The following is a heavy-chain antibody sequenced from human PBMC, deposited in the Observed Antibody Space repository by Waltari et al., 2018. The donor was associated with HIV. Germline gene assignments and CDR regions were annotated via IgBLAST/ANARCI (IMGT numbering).Heavy chain of an antibody. Sequence: EVQLVETGGGFIQHGGTLMLSCAAAGFRVREYYRRWIRQAPGKGLEWVSSLYGVDGTYYADSVKGRFTISRDNSKSTVFLQMNSLRVEDTAMYFCARIGAATGNVHAFDLWGLGTMVNVFS. CDR2: LYGVDGT. D-gene: IGHD1-1*01. V-gene: IGHV3-53*02. J-gene: IGHJ3*01. CDR1: GFRVREYY. CDR3: ARIGAATGNVHAFDL.